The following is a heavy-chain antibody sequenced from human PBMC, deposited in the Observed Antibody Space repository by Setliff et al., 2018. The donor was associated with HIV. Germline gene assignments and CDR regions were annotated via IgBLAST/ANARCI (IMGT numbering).Heavy chain of an antibody. CDR3: ARALPADGYAFDL. CDR1: GYRFSSYG. D-gene: IGHD6-13*01. J-gene: IGHJ3*01. Sequence: ASVKVSCMASGYRFSSYGITWVRQAPGQGLEWMGWINVHNGDTKFAQRFQDRLNMTTDTSTTTAYMDLRSLRSDDTAVYYCARALPADGYAFDLWGQGTMVTVSS. V-gene: IGHV1-18*01. CDR2: INVHNGDT.